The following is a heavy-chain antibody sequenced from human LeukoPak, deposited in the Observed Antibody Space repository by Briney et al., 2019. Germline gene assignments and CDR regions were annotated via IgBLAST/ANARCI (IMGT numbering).Heavy chain of an antibody. Sequence: GGSLRLXCAASGFTFSSYGMHWGRQAPGKGLEWVAFIRYDGSNKYYADSVKGRFTISRDNSKNTLYLQMNSLRAEDTAVYYCAKGRSYSSFFDYWGQGTLVTVSS. J-gene: IGHJ4*02. D-gene: IGHD1-26*01. CDR2: IRYDGSNK. CDR3: AKGRSYSSFFDY. CDR1: GFTFSSYG. V-gene: IGHV3-30*02.